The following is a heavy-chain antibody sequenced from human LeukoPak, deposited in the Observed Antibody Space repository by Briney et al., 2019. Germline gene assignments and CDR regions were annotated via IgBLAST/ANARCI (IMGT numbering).Heavy chain of an antibody. Sequence: SETLSLTCAVYSGSFSGYSWTWIRQPPEKGLEWIGEINHSGNTNYNPSLTSRVTIAVDTSKNQFSLKLNSVTAADTALYFCARGALGWYGGFDLWGQGTLVIVSS. CDR1: SGSFSGYS. D-gene: IGHD6-19*01. J-gene: IGHJ4*02. CDR3: ARGALGWYGGFDL. V-gene: IGHV4-34*01. CDR2: INHSGNT.